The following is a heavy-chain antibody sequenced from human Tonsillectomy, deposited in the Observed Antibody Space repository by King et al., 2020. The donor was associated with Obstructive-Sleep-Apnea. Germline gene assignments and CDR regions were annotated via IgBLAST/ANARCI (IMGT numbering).Heavy chain of an antibody. D-gene: IGHD5-12*01. CDR1: GFTFSDYY. CDR3: ARDLEEIRRYSGYNYYGMDV. V-gene: IGHV3-11*01. CDR2: ISSSGSII. Sequence: VQLVESGGGLVKPGGSLRLSCAASGFTFSDYYMNWIRQAPGKGLEWVSYISSSGSIIYYADSVKGRFTISRDNAKNSLYLQMNSRRAEDTAVYNCARDLEEIRRYSGYNYYGMDVWGQGTTVTVSS. J-gene: IGHJ6*02.